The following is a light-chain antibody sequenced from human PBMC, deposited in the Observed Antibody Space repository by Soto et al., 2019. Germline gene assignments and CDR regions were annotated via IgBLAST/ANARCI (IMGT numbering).Light chain of an antibody. J-gene: IGKJ1*01. V-gene: IGKV3-15*01. CDR3: QQYNKWPQT. CDR1: QSVGSN. CDR2: TAS. Sequence: EIVLTQSPATLSLSPGERATLSCRASQSVGSNLAWYQQKPGQAPRLLIYTASTRATGIPAKFSASGSGTEFTLTISSLQSEDFAVYYCQQYNKWPQTFGQGTKVDIK.